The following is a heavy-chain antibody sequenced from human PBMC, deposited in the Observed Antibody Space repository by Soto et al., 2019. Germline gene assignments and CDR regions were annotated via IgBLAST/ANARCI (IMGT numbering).Heavy chain of an antibody. CDR1: GFTFNSCS. J-gene: IGHJ6*02. Sequence: EVQLVESGGNLVQPGGSLRLSCAASGFTFNSCSMNWVRQAPGKGLEWVSYISSGSTTIYYADSVKGRFTISRDNAKNSLYLQMNSLRDEDTAVYYCTKRFTMGRGVMDSYYGMDVWGQGTTVTVSS. V-gene: IGHV3-48*02. CDR3: TKRFTMGRGVMDSYYGMDV. D-gene: IGHD3-10*01. CDR2: ISSGSTTI.